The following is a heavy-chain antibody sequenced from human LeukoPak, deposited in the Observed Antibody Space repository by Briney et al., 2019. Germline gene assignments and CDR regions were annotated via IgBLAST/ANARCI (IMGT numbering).Heavy chain of an antibody. CDR2: ISWDGGST. J-gene: IGHJ4*02. Sequence: PGGSLRLSCAASGFTFDEYTMHWVRQAPGKGLEWVSLISWDGGSTYYADSVKGRFTISRDNSKNSLYLQMNSLRTEDTALYYCAKDGQLRNWEFDYWGQGTLVTVSS. D-gene: IGHD7-27*01. CDR3: AKDGQLRNWEFDY. V-gene: IGHV3-43*01. CDR1: GFTFDEYT.